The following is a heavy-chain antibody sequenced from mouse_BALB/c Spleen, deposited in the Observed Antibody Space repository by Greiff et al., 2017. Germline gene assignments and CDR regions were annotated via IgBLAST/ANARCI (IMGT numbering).Heavy chain of an antibody. CDR2: ISYSGST. CDR3: ARRDGKTAMDY. J-gene: IGHJ4*01. D-gene: IGHD2-1*01. V-gene: IGHV3-2*02. CDR1: GYSITSDYA. Sequence: EVQLVESGPGLVKPSQSLSLTCTVTGYSITSDYAWNWIRQFPGNKLEWMGYISYSGSTSYNPSLKSRISITRDTSKNQFFLQLNSVTTEDTATYYCARRDGKTAMDYWGQGTSVTVSS.